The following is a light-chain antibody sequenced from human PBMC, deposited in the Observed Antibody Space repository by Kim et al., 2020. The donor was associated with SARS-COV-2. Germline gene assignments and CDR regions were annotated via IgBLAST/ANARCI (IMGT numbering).Light chain of an antibody. CDR2: GEA. Sequence: SPGERATPSCSASPSVSSSYSAWYQQQPGQAPRLLIYGEASRATGIPDRFSGSGSGTDFTLTTSRLEPEDFAVYYCQQYGSTPMYTFGQGTKLEIK. V-gene: IGKV3-20*01. CDR1: PSVSSSY. J-gene: IGKJ2*01. CDR3: QQYGSTPMYT.